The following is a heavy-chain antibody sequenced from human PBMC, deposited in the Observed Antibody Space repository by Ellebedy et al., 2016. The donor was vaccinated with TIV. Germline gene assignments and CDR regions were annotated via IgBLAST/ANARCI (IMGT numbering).Heavy chain of an antibody. V-gene: IGHV4-30-4*01. Sequence: SETLSLXCTVSGGSISSGDYYWSWIRQPPGKGLEWIGYIYYSGSTYYNPSLKSRVTISVDMSKNQFSLKLSSVTVADTAVYYCAREVSVLGLTTGYSDYWGRGTLVTVSS. CDR1: GGSISSGDYY. D-gene: IGHD4-11*01. CDR3: AREVSVLGLTTGYSDY. J-gene: IGHJ4*02. CDR2: IYYSGST.